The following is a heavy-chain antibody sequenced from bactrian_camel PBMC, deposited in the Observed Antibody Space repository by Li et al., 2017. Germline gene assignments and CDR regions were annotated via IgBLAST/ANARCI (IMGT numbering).Heavy chain of an antibody. J-gene: IGHJ4*01. CDR2: INSGGRIK. Sequence: VQLVESGGGTVQPGGSLRLSCVASGFEFRGMAMSWIRQAPGKGLEWVSDINSGGRIKDYASNVKGRFTISRDDAKDTLYLQMNNLQTEDTAMYYCTTGYGRYGLHGLSDGTRGQGTQVTVS. CDR3: TTGYGRYGLHGLSDGT. V-gene: IGHV3S40*01. D-gene: IGHD3*01. CDR1: GFEFRGMA.